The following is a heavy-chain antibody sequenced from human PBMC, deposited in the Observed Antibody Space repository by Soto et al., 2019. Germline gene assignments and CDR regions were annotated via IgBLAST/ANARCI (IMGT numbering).Heavy chain of an antibody. D-gene: IGHD3-22*01. CDR2: VDHSGRT. J-gene: IGHJ4*02. V-gene: IGHV4-34*02. CDR3: ARRFTMTVVAFDY. CDR1: GGSFSGYY. Sequence: QVQLQQWGAGLLKPSETLSLTCVVSGGSFSGYYWTWIRQAPGKGLEWIGEVDHSGRTSYNPSLKSRVTMSADTSKNQFSLSLSSVPAADTAVYYCARRFTMTVVAFDYWGQGAPVTVSS.